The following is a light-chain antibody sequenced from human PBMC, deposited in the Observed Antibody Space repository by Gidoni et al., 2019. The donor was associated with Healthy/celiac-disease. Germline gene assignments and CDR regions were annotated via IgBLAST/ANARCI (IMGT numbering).Light chain of an antibody. CDR3: QQYNSYPYT. J-gene: IGKJ2*01. V-gene: IGKV1-5*03. Sequence: DIQRTQSHSTLSASVGDRVTITCRASQSISSWLAWYQQKPGKAPKLLIYKASSLESGVPSRFSGSGSGTEFTLTISSLQPDDFAAYYCQQYNSYPYTFGQGTKLEIK. CDR2: KAS. CDR1: QSISSW.